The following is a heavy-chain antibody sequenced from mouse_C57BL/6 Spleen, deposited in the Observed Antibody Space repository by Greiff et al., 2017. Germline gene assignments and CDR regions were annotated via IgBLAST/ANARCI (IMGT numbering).Heavy chain of an antibody. CDR2: INPYNGGT. J-gene: IGHJ2*01. CDR1: GYTFTDYY. D-gene: IGHD2-3*01. Sequence: EVQLQQSGPVLVKPGASVKMSCKASGYTFTDYYMNWVKQSHGKSLEWIGVINPYNGGTSYNQKFKGKATLTVDKSSSTAYMELNSLTSEDSAVYYCARGKVYDSFDYWGQGTTLTVSS. CDR3: ARGKVYDSFDY. V-gene: IGHV1-19*01.